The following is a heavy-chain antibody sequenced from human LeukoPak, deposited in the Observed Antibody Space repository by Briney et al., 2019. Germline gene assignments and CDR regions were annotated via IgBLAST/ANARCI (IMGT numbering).Heavy chain of an antibody. CDR3: AREVADYGGYYYYHYMDV. J-gene: IGHJ6*03. D-gene: IGHD4-23*01. CDR1: NGSIGSYY. CDR2: IYYTGST. Sequence: PSETLSLTCTVSNGSIGSYYWSWIRQPPGKGLEWIGYIYYTGSTDYNPSLKSRVTMSVDTSKNQFSLKLSSVTAADTAMYYCAREVADYGGYYYYHYMDVWGKGTTVTISS. V-gene: IGHV4-59*12.